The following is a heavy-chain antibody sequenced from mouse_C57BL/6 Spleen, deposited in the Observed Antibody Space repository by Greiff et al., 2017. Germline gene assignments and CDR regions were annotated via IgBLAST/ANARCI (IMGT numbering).Heavy chain of an antibody. D-gene: IGHD1-1*01. CDR3: VRSSITTVVPFAY. CDR1: GFSFNTYA. CDR2: IRSKSNNYAT. V-gene: IGHV10-1*01. Sequence: EVNVVESGGGLVQPKGSLKLSCAASGFSFNTYAMNWVRQAPGKGLEWVARIRSKSNNYATYYADSVKDRFTISRDDSESMLYLQMNNLKTEDTAMYYCVRSSITTVVPFAYWGQGTLVTVSA. J-gene: IGHJ3*01.